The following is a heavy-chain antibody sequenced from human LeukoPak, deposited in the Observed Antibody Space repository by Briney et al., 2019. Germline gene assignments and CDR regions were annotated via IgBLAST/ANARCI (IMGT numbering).Heavy chain of an antibody. J-gene: IGHJ4*02. V-gene: IGHV3-23*01. CDR1: GFNFANHA. Sequence: GGSLRLSCAASGFNFANHATSWVRQTPGKGLEWVSAISGGGDITYYADSVTGRFTISRDNSKDTLFLQMHSLRPGDTAVYYCVREDTPATANYWGQGTLVTIS. CDR2: ISGGGDIT. D-gene: IGHD2-21*02. CDR3: VREDTPATANY.